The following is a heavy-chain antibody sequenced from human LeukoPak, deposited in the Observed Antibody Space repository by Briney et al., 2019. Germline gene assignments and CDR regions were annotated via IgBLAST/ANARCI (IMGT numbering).Heavy chain of an antibody. D-gene: IGHD1-26*01. CDR1: GYTFTGYY. CDR2: INPKSGGT. Sequence: GASVKVSCKASGYTFTGYYMHWVRQAPGQGGEWMGRINPKSGGTNYAQKFQGRVTMTRDTSISTAYMELSRLRSDDTAVYYCARDRHTYRYSGSYRPFDYWGQGTLVTVSS. J-gene: IGHJ4*02. CDR3: ARDRHTYRYSGSYRPFDY. V-gene: IGHV1-2*06.